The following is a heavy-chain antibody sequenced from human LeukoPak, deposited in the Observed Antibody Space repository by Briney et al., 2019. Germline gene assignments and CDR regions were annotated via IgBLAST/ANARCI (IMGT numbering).Heavy chain of an antibody. CDR2: ISAYNGNT. Sequence: ASVKVSCKASGYTFTNYGITWVRQAPGQGLECMGWISAYNGNTNYAQKLQGRVTMTTDTSTSTAYMELRSLRSDGTAVYYCARDATVTDVDYWGEGTLVTVSP. V-gene: IGHV1-18*01. CDR1: GYTFTNYG. J-gene: IGHJ4*02. CDR3: ARDATVTDVDY. D-gene: IGHD4-17*01.